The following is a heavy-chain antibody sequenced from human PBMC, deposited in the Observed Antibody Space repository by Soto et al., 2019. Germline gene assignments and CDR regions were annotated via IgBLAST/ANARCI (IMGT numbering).Heavy chain of an antibody. CDR1: GGSVSSGSYY. D-gene: IGHD6-19*01. V-gene: IGHV4-61*01. CDR2: IYYSGST. J-gene: IGHJ4*01. Sequence: SETLSLTCTVSGGSVSSGSYYWSWIRQPPGKGLEWIGYIYYSGSTNYNPSLKSRVTISVDTSKNQFSLKLSSVTAADTAVYYCARDSSGWYYFDYWGQEPWSPSPQ. CDR3: ARDSSGWYYFDY.